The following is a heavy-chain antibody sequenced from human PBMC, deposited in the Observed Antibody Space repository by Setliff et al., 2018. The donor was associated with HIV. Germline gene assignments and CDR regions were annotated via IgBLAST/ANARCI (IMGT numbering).Heavy chain of an antibody. CDR1: GFTFSSYA. CDR2: IRAGGEST. CDR3: ARDRVGAFDY. V-gene: IGHV3-23*01. Sequence: GGSLRLSCAASGFTFSSYAMNWVRQAPGKGLEWVSGIRAGGESTDYADSVKGRFTISRDNSKNTLYLQMKSLRVEDTSVYYCARDRVGAFDYWGQGTLVTVSS. J-gene: IGHJ4*02. D-gene: IGHD1-26*01.